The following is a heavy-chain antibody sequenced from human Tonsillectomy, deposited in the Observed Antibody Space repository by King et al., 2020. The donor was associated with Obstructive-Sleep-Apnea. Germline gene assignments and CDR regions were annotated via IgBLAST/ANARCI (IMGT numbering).Heavy chain of an antibody. Sequence: VQLVESGGGLVQPGGSLSLSGAASGFTFSSNPMNWVRQAQGKGLGWVSSIISISSTRWYADSVRGRFTISRDNAKNSVSLQMDSLRAEDTAVYYCASGINWGFDYWGQGVLVTVSS. CDR2: IISISSTR. J-gene: IGHJ4*02. D-gene: IGHD7-27*01. CDR1: GFTFSSNP. CDR3: ASGINWGFDY. V-gene: IGHV3-48*01.